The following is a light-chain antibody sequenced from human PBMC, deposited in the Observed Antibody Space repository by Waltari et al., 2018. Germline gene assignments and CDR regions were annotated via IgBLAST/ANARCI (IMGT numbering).Light chain of an antibody. V-gene: IGLV3-19*01. CDR3: SSRNGRANEVV. CDR1: SLRTSY. J-gene: IGLJ3*02. Sequence: SSELTQDPAVSVALGQTVRITCQGDSLRTSYAGWYQLKPGQAPVLVMFGKDKRPSGSPDRFSGYSSGTTSSLTITGAQAEDEADYYCSSRNGRANEVVFAGGTKVTVL. CDR2: GKD.